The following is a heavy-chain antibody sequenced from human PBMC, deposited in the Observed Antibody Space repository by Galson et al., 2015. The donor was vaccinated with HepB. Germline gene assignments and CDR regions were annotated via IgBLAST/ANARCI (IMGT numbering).Heavy chain of an antibody. D-gene: IGHD3-16*02. Sequence: SVKVSCKASGYTFASYGISWVQQAPGQGLHWMGWISAYNDYTNYAQRFQGRVTMTTDTSTSTAYMELRSLRSDDTAVYYCARGGYDYVWGTYPPLDHWGQGTLVTVSS. CDR2: ISAYNDYT. CDR3: ARGGYDYVWGTYPPLDH. V-gene: IGHV1-18*01. J-gene: IGHJ4*02. CDR1: GYTFASYG.